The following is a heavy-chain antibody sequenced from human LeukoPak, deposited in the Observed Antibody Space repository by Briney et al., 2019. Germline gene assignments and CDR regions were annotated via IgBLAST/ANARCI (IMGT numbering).Heavy chain of an antibody. J-gene: IGHJ4*02. CDR3: AKEARSYYGSGSPYYFDY. D-gene: IGHD3-10*01. CDR2: ISGST. CDR1: GFTLSSYA. Sequence: GGSLRLSCAASGFTLSSYAMSWVRQAPGKGLEWVSAISGSTYYADSVKGRFTISRDNSKNTLYLQMNSLTAEDTAVYYYAKEARSYYGSGSPYYFDYWGQGTLVTVSS. V-gene: IGHV3-23*01.